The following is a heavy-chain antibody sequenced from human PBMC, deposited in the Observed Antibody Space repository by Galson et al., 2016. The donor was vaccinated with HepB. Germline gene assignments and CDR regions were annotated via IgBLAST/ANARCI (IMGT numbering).Heavy chain of an antibody. CDR1: GYNFATYW. J-gene: IGHJ6*02. V-gene: IGHV5-51*01. Sequence: QSGAEVKKLGESLRISCKGSGYNFATYWIGWVRQMPGKGLEWMAIMHVADSHTKYSPSFQGQVSISADKSISTAYMRWSSLQASDTAIYYCAGAVNGDFRWGVWGQGTTVTVSS. CDR2: MHVADSHT. CDR3: AGAVNGDFRWGV. D-gene: IGHD4-17*01.